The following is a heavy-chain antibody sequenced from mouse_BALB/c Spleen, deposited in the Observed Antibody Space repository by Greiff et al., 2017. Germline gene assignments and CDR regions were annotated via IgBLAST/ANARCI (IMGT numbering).Heavy chain of an antibody. J-gene: IGHJ2*01. CDR1: GYTFTDYV. CDR2: IYPGSGST. CDR3: ARSAYRYLDY. Sequence: VKLVESGPELVKPGASVKMSCKASGYTFTDYVISWVKQRTGQGLEWIGEIYPGSGSTYYNEKFKGKATLTADKSSNTAYMQLSSLTSEDSAVYFCARSAYRYLDYWGQGTTLTVSS. D-gene: IGHD2-14*01. V-gene: IGHV1-77*01.